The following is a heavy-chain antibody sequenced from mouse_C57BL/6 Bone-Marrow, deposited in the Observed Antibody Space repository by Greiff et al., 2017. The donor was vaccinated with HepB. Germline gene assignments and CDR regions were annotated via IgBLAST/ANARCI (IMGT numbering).Heavy chain of an antibody. D-gene: IGHD2-4*01. CDR2: ISSGSSTI. Sequence: VVQSGGGLVKPGGSLKLSYAASGFTFSDYGMHWVRQAPEKGLEWVAYISSGSSTIYYADTVKGRFTISRDNAKNTLFLQMTSLRSEDTAMYYCARLYDYDGFAYWGQGTLVTVSA. J-gene: IGHJ3*01. CDR1: GFTFSDYG. V-gene: IGHV5-17*01. CDR3: ARLYDYDGFAY.